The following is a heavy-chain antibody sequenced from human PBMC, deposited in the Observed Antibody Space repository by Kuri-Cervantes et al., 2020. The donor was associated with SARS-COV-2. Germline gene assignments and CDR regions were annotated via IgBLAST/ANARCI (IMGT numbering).Heavy chain of an antibody. J-gene: IGHJ6*02. D-gene: IGHD5-12*01. V-gene: IGHV3-21*01. CDR3: ARDSGYDSRGNFYGLDV. CDR2: ISSSSSYI. CDR1: GFTFSYYG. Sequence: GESLKISCAASGFTFSYYGMHWVRQAPGKGLEWVSSISSSSSYIYYADSVKGRFTISRDNAKNSLFLHMNSLRAEDTAVYYCARDSGYDSRGNFYGLDVWGQGTTVTVSS.